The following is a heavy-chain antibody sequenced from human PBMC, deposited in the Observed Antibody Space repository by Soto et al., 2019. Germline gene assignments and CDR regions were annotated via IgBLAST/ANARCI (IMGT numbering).Heavy chain of an antibody. CDR3: ARDTYGGNSVYFDY. J-gene: IGHJ4*02. CDR1: GGTFSSYA. Sequence: QVQLVQSGAEVKKPGSSVKVSCKAFGGTFSSYAISWVRQAPGQGLEWMGGIIPIFGTANYAQKFQGRVTITADESTSTAYMELSSLRSEDTAVYYCARDTYGGNSVYFDYWGQGTLVTVSS. CDR2: IIPIFGTA. D-gene: IGHD4-17*01. V-gene: IGHV1-69*01.